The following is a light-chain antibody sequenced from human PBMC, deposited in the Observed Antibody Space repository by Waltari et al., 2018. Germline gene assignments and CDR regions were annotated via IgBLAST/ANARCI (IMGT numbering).Light chain of an antibody. V-gene: IGKV3-20*01. CDR2: GAS. J-gene: IGKJ4*01. CDR3: QQYGSSPPRLT. Sequence: EIVLTQSPGTLSLSPGERATLSCRASQSVSSSYLAWYQQKPGQAPRLLIYGASSRATGIPDRFSGSGSATDFTLTISRLEPEDFAVYYCQQYGSSPPRLTFGGGTKVEIK. CDR1: QSVSSSY.